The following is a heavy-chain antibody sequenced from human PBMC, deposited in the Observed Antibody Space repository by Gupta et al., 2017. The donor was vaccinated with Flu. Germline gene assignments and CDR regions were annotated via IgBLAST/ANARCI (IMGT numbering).Heavy chain of an antibody. J-gene: IGHJ4*02. CDR3: ARGHWAN. CDR1: GFSRSNSY. V-gene: IGHV3-48*03. Sequence: GFSRSNSYFFSVRQAPGRELEWVSFISGSGSTYYGDPVRGRFTNSRDNAKNSLYLQMSGLREEDTHVYYSARGHWANWRQGTLVSVS. D-gene: IGHD3-16*01. CDR2: ISGSGST.